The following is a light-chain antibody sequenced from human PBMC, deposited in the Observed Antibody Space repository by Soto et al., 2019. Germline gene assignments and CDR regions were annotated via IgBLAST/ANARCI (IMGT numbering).Light chain of an antibody. J-gene: IGKJ1*01. V-gene: IGKV3-20*01. CDR1: QSVNNNY. CDR2: GAS. CDR3: QQYSSLWT. Sequence: EIVLTQSPGTLSLSPGERATLPCRTSQSVNNNYLAWYQQKPGQAPRLLIYGASSRATGIPDRFSGSGSGTDFTLSISRLEPEDFAVYYCQQYSSLWTFGQGTKVDI.